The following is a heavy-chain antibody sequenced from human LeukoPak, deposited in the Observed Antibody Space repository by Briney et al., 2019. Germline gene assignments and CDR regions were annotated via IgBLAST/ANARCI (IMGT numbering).Heavy chain of an antibody. J-gene: IGHJ5*02. CDR2: INGNNGNT. D-gene: IGHD3-10*01. V-gene: IGHV1-18*01. CDR3: ARVLYYYGSGSSFDP. Sequence: ASVKVSCKASGYTFTSYCITWVRQAPGQGPEWMGWINGNNGNTKYAQKFQGRVTMTRDTSINTAYMELSRLTSNDTATFYCARVLYYYGSGSSFDPWGQGTLVTVSS. CDR1: GYTFTSYC.